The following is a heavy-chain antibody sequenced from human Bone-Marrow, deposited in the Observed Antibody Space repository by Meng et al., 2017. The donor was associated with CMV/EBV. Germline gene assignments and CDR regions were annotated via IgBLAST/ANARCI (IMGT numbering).Heavy chain of an antibody. CDR1: GYAFTGYY. J-gene: IGHJ4*02. CDR3: ARVPTRTTVTTFDF. Sequence: ASVKVSCKASGYAFTGYYMHWVRQAPGQGLEWMGWINPNSGGSTAYAQKFQGRVTMTRDTSTSTVYMELSSLRSEDTAVYYCARVPTRTTVTTFDFWGQGTLVTVSS. V-gene: IGHV1-46*01. CDR2: INPNSGGST. D-gene: IGHD4-11*01.